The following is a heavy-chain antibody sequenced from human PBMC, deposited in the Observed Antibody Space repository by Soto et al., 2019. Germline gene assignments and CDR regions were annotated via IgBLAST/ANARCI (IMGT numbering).Heavy chain of an antibody. V-gene: IGHV1-18*01. Sequence: ASVKVSCKASGYTFTSYGISWVRQAPGQGLEWMGWISAYNGNTNYAQKLQGRVTMTTDTSTSTAYMELRSLRSDDTAVYYCARDGGNLLSIQESGTSNWFDPWGQGTLVTVSS. CDR3: ARDGGNLLSIQESGTSNWFDP. CDR2: ISAYNGNT. CDR1: GYTFTSYG. J-gene: IGHJ5*02. D-gene: IGHD1-1*01.